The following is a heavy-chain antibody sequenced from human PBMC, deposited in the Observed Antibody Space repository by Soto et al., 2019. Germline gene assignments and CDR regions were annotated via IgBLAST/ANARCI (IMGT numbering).Heavy chain of an antibody. Sequence: SETLSLTCTVSDGSVSSGNYYWTWIRQPPGKGLEWIGYIHSSGSTLYIASLKGRVIISVDTSMNQFSLKLSSVTAADTAVYYCARDSLALFDSWGQGTLVTVSS. D-gene: IGHD5-12*01. CDR1: DGSVSSGNYY. J-gene: IGHJ4*02. CDR2: IHSSGST. CDR3: ARDSLALFDS. V-gene: IGHV4-61*01.